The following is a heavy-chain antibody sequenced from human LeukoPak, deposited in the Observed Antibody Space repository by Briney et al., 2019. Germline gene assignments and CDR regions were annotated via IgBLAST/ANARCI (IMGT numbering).Heavy chain of an antibody. Sequence: PSETLSLTCAVSGGSISSGGYSWSWIRQPPGKGLEWIGYIYHSGSTYYNPSLKSRVTISVDRSKNQFSLKLSSVTAADTAVYYCARDSPGVYYYYYGMDVWGQGTTVTVSS. V-gene: IGHV4-30-2*01. D-gene: IGHD3-10*01. CDR2: IYHSGST. J-gene: IGHJ6*02. CDR3: ARDSPGVYYYYYGMDV. CDR1: GGSISSGGYS.